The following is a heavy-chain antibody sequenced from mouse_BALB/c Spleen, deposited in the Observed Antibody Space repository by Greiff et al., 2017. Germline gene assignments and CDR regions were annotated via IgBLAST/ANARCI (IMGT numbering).Heavy chain of an antibody. Sequence: QVQLQQSGAELAKPGASVKMSCKASGYTFTSYWMHWVKQRPGQGLEWIGYINPSTGYTEYNQKFKDKATLTADKSSSTAYMQLSSLTSEDSAVYYCARAPIYYDFQAWFAYWGQGTLVTVSA. D-gene: IGHD2-4*01. CDR3: ARAPIYYDFQAWFAY. J-gene: IGHJ3*01. CDR1: GYTFTSYW. CDR2: INPSTGYT. V-gene: IGHV1-7*01.